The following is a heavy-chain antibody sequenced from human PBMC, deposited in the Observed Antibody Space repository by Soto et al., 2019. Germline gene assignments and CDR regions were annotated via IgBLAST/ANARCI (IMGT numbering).Heavy chain of an antibody. Sequence: SETLSLTCTVSGGSISGGVHSWSWIRQPPGQGLEWIGYIYYSGSTNYNPSLKSRVTMSVDTSKNQFSLKLSSLTAADTAIYYCARANWFFDYWGQGTLVTVSS. CDR3: ARANWFFDY. V-gene: IGHV4-61*08. J-gene: IGHJ4*02. D-gene: IGHD7-27*01. CDR1: GGSISGGVHS. CDR2: IYYSGST.